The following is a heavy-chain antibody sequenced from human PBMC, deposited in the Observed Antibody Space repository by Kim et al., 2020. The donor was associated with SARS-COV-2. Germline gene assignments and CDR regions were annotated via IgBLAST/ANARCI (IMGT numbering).Heavy chain of an antibody. CDR2: IKPSGGNT. Sequence: ASVKVSCKASGYTFTSYYMHWVRQAPGQGLEWMGIIKPSGGNTSYAQKFQDRVTMTRDTSTSTVYMELSSLRSEDTAVYYCARGAHSSGWYAYNTYFDYWGQGTLVTASA. J-gene: IGHJ4*02. V-gene: IGHV1-46*01. D-gene: IGHD6-19*01. CDR3: ARGAHSSGWYAYNTYFDY. CDR1: GYTFTSYY.